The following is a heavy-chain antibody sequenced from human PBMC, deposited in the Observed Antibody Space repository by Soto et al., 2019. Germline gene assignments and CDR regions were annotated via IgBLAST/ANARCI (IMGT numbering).Heavy chain of an antibody. CDR3: ASERGKMTTVTKTPDY. V-gene: IGHV1-69*01. CDR1: GGTFSSYA. D-gene: IGHD4-17*01. CDR2: IIPIFGTA. J-gene: IGHJ4*02. Sequence: QVQLVQSGAEVKKPGSSVKVSCKASGGTFSSYAISWVRQAPGQGLEWMGGIIPIFGTANYAQKFQGRVKITADESKSTAYMELSSLRSEDTAVYYCASERGKMTTVTKTPDYWGQGTLVNVSS.